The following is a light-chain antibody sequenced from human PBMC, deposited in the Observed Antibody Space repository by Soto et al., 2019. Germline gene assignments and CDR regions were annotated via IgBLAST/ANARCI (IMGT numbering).Light chain of an antibody. V-gene: IGKV1-9*01. J-gene: IGKJ4*01. CDR3: QHLHNYPPT. CDR1: QGISSY. CDR2: DAS. Sequence: DIQMTQSPSNMPASVGDRVTITCRASQGISSYLAWYQQKPGKAPNLLIYDASTLQSGVPSRFSGSGSGTEFTVTISSLQAEDFATYYCQHLHNYPPTFGGGTKVDI.